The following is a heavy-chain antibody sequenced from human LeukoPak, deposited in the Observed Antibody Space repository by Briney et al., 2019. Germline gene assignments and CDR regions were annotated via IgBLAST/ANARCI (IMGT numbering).Heavy chain of an antibody. CDR1: GFTFDDHA. Sequence: GGSLRLSCTTSGFTFDDHAMHWVRQVPGKGLEWVSGISWNNNFVDYADSVKGRFTISRDNAKNSLYLQMNSLRSEDAALYYCARDMGGDVGTCFDHWGQGTLVTVSS. CDR3: ARDMGGDVGTCFDH. CDR2: ISWNNNFV. J-gene: IGHJ4*02. V-gene: IGHV3-9*01. D-gene: IGHD2-21*01.